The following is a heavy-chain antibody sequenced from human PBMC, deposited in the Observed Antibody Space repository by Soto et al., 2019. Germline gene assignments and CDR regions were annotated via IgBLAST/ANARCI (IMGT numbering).Heavy chain of an antibody. CDR2: ISYSEST. J-gene: IGHJ4*02. CDR3: AGGNDYAKIGY. Sequence: SETLSLTCTVSGDSISSRGYYCSWIRQFPGKGLEWIGYISYSESTDYNPSLKSRVTISADTSKNQFSLKLSSVTAADTAVYYCAGGNDYAKIGYWGRGVQVTVSS. V-gene: IGHV4-31*03. D-gene: IGHD4-17*01. CDR1: GDSISSRGYY.